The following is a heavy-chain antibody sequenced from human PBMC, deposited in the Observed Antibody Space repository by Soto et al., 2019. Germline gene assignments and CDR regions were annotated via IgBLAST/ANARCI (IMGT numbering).Heavy chain of an antibody. D-gene: IGHD2-2*01. CDR2: IVVGSGNT. CDR3: SAAADYNWFDP. Sequence: SVKVSCKASGGSFSSFAFSWVRQARGQRLEWIGWIVVGSGNTNYAQKFQERVTITRDMSTSTAYMELSRLRSDDTAVYYCSAAADYNWFDPWGQGTLVTVSS. V-gene: IGHV1-58*01. J-gene: IGHJ5*02. CDR1: GGSFSSFA.